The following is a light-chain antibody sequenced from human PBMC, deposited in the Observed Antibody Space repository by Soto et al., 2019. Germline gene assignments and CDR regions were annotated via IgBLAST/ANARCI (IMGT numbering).Light chain of an antibody. J-gene: IGLJ1*01. Sequence: QSALTQPRSVSGSPGQSVTISCTGTSSDVGGYNYVSWYQQHPGKAPKLMIYEVTNRPSGVSNRFSGSKSGNTASLTISGLQAEDEADYYCGSYSSSTTPFVFGSGTKVTVL. CDR1: SSDVGGYNY. CDR2: EVT. CDR3: GSYSSSTTPFV. V-gene: IGLV2-11*01.